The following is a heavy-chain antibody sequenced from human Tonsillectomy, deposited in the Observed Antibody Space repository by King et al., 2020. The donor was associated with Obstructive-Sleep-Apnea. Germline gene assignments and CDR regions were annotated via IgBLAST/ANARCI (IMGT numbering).Heavy chain of an antibody. Sequence: VQLVESGGGVVQPGRSLRLSCAASGFTFSSYAMHWVRQAPGKGLEWVAVISYDGSNKYYADSVKGRFTISRDNSKNTLYLQMNSLGAEDTAVYYFARGPTRDCSGGSCYAIFDYWGQGTLVTVSS. CDR3: ARGPTRDCSGGSCYAIFDY. V-gene: IGHV3-30-3*01. D-gene: IGHD2-15*01. CDR1: GFTFSSYA. J-gene: IGHJ4*02. CDR2: ISYDGSNK.